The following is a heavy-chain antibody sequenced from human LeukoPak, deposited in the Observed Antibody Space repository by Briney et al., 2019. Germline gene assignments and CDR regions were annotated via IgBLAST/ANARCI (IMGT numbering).Heavy chain of an antibody. CDR2: IYYSGST. Sequence: SETLSLTCTVSGGSISSYYWSWIRQPPGKGLEWIGYIYYSGSTNYNPSLKSRVTISVDTSKNHFSLKLSSVTAADTAVYYCARGNSWYKDYYYGMDVWGKGTTVTVSS. J-gene: IGHJ6*04. V-gene: IGHV4-59*01. CDR3: ARGNSWYKDYYYGMDV. D-gene: IGHD6-13*01. CDR1: GGSISSYY.